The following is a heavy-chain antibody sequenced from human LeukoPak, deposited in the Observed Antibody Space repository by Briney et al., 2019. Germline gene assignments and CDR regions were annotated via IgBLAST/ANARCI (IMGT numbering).Heavy chain of an antibody. CDR2: ISSSSYTI. D-gene: IGHD3-22*01. J-gene: IGHJ3*02. Sequence: GGSLRLSCAASGFTFNNYAMSWVRQAPGKGLEWVSYISSSSYTIYYADSVKGRFTISRDNAKKSLHLQMNSLRAEDTAVYYCARVGPRVTMTVVVNDAFDIWGQGTMVTVSS. CDR3: ARVGPRVTMTVVVNDAFDI. V-gene: IGHV3-48*01. CDR1: GFTFNNYA.